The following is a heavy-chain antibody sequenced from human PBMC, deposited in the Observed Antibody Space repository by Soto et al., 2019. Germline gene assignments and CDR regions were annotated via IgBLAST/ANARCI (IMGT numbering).Heavy chain of an antibody. Sequence: QVQLQESGPGLVKPSETLSLTCTVSGGSISSYYWSWIRQPPGKGLEWIGYIYYSGSTNYNPSLKSRVTISVDTSKNQFSLKLSSVTAADTAVYYCAIGQSGQRLVRPHYYYMDVWGKGTTVTVSS. CDR1: GGSISSYY. V-gene: IGHV4-59*01. CDR3: AIGQSGQRLVRPHYYYMDV. CDR2: IYYSGST. J-gene: IGHJ6*03. D-gene: IGHD6-19*01.